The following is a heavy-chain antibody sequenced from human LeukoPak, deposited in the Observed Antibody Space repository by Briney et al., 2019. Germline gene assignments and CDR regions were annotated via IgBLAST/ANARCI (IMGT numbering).Heavy chain of an antibody. Sequence: GESLKISCKGSGYSFTSYWISWVRQMPGKGLEWMGRINPSDSYTNYSPSFQGHVTISADKSISTAYLQWSSLKASDTAMYYCARRAAGTWWSDPWGQGTLVTVSS. CDR2: INPSDSYT. V-gene: IGHV5-10-1*01. CDR3: ARRAAGTWWSDP. CDR1: GYSFTSYW. D-gene: IGHD6-13*01. J-gene: IGHJ5*02.